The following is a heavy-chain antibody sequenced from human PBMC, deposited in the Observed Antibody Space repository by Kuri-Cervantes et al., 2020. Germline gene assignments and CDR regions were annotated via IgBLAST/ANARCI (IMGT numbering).Heavy chain of an antibody. Sequence: GESLKISCAASGFTFSSYGMHWVRQAPGKGLEWVSYISSSGSTISYADSVKGRFTISRDNAKKSLYLQMNSLRVEDTAAYYCAGDGAVTNYFDYWGQGTLVTVSS. CDR1: GFTFSSYG. D-gene: IGHD6-19*01. CDR2: ISSSGSTI. CDR3: AGDGAVTNYFDY. V-gene: IGHV3-48*04. J-gene: IGHJ4*02.